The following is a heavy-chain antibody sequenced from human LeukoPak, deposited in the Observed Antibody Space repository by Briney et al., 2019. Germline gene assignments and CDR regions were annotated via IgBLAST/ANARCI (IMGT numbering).Heavy chain of an antibody. CDR3: PSLAQGHGDYYFDY. J-gene: IGHJ4*02. V-gene: IGHV1-2*02. CDR1: VYTFTDYY. D-gene: IGHD4-17*01. Sequence: ALVKDSFKACVYTFTDYYMHWVRQAPGQGLEWMGWINPNSVCTNYAQKFQGRVTMTKDTSISKANLQLSKQRADDAHGCVLPSLAQGHGDYYFDYWGQGTLVTVSS. CDR2: INPNSVCT.